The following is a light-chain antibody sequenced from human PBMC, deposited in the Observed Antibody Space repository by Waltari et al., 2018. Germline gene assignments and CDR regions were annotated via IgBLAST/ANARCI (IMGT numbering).Light chain of an antibody. J-gene: IGKJ4*01. V-gene: IGKV4-1*01. Sequence: DIVMTQSPDSLAVSLGARATINCKSSHSVLYGSNNKHYLAWYQQKPGQPPRLLIYWASTRESGVPDRFSGRGSGANFTLTISSLQAEDAAVYYCQQYYTTPLTFGGGTKVAIK. CDR2: WAS. CDR1: HSVLYGSNNKHY. CDR3: QQYYTTPLT.